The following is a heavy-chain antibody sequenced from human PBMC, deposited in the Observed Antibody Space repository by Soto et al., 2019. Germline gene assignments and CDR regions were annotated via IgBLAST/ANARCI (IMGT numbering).Heavy chain of an antibody. CDR3: ARDYYDILTGYMDV. Sequence: GGSLRLSCAASGSTFSDYYMSWIRQAPGKGLEWVSYISSSSSYTNYADSVKGRFTISRDNAKNSLYLQMNSLRAEDTAVYYCARDYYDILTGYMDVWGQGTTVTVSS. J-gene: IGHJ6*02. V-gene: IGHV3-11*06. D-gene: IGHD3-9*01. CDR2: ISSSSSYT. CDR1: GSTFSDYY.